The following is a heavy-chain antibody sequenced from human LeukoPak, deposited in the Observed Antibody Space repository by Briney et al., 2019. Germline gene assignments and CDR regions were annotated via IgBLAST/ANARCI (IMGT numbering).Heavy chain of an antibody. J-gene: IGHJ4*02. CDR3: ARADVRDDYYGSGSYSDY. D-gene: IGHD3-10*01. CDR1: GGTFSSYA. V-gene: IGHV1-69*13. Sequence: SVKVSCKASGGTFSSYAISWVRQAPGQGLEWMGGIIPIFGTANYAQKFQGRVTITADESTSTAYMELSSLRSEDTAVYYCARADVRDDYYGSGSYSDYWGQGTLVTVSS. CDR2: IIPIFGTA.